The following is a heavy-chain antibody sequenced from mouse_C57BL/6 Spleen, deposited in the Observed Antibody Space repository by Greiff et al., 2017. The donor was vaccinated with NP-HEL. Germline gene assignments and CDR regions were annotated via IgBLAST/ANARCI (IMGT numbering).Heavy chain of an antibody. CDR2: IDPNSGGT. V-gene: IGHV1-72*01. Sequence: QVQLKQSGAELVKPGASVKLSCKASGYTFTSYWMHWMKQRPGRGLEWIGRIDPNSGGTKYNEKFKSKATLTVDKPSSKAYMQLSSLTSEDSAVYYCARVDSSGPWFAYWGQGTLVTVSA. D-gene: IGHD3-2*02. CDR1: GYTFTSYW. CDR3: ARVDSSGPWFAY. J-gene: IGHJ3*01.